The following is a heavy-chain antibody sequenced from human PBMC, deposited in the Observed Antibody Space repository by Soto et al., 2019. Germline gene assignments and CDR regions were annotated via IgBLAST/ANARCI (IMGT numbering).Heavy chain of an antibody. D-gene: IGHD6-13*01. CDR3: ARVEYSSRAFDY. V-gene: IGHV4-59*01. CDR2: IYYSGST. CDR1: GGSISSYY. J-gene: IGHJ4*02. Sequence: SETLSLTCTVSGGSISSYYWSWIRQPPGKGLEWIGYIYYSGSTNYNPSLKSRVTISVDTSKNQFSLKLSSVTAADTVVYYCARVEYSSRAFDYWGQGTLVTVSS.